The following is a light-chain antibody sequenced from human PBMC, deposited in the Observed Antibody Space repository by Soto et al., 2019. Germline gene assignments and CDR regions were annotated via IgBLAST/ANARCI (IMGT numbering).Light chain of an antibody. Sequence: DIQMTQSPSSLPASIGGGVTVSCQASLDIRTHLNWYQQKPGKAPNLLVYDASNLETGVPSTFSGTGYGTDFTFTSSSLQPEHIGIYYCQQYDNFPLTFGQGTRLEIK. CDR3: QQYDNFPLT. CDR2: DAS. J-gene: IGKJ5*01. CDR1: LDIRTH. V-gene: IGKV1-33*01.